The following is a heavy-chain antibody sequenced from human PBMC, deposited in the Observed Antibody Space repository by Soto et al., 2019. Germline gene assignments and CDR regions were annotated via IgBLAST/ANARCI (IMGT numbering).Heavy chain of an antibody. J-gene: IGHJ4*02. V-gene: IGHV4-31*03. CDR2: IYYSGST. CDR3: ARGEMTTVTTFVYYVDY. CDR1: GGSISSGGYY. D-gene: IGHD4-17*01. Sequence: QVQLQESGPGLVKTSQTLSLTGTVSGGSISSGGYYWSWIRQHPGKGMEWIGYIYYSGSTYYNPSLKCRVTISVATSKKQFSLKLSSVTAADTAVYYCARGEMTTVTTFVYYVDYWGQGTLVTVSS.